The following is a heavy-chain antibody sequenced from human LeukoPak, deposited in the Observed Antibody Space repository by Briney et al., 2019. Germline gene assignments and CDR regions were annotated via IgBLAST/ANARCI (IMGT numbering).Heavy chain of an antibody. J-gene: IGHJ4*02. CDR1: GGSISSYY. V-gene: IGHV4-4*07. CDR2: IYASGST. D-gene: IGHD2-21*02. Sequence: SETLSLTCTVSGGSISSYYWSWIRQPAGKGLEWIGRIYASGSTNYNPSLKSRVTMSVDTSKNQFSLKLSSVTAADTAVYYCATLIHIVVVTAKGGFDYWGQGTLVTVSS. CDR3: ATLIHIVVVTAKGGFDY.